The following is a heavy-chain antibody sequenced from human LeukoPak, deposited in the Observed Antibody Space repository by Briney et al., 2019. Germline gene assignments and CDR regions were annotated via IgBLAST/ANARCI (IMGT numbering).Heavy chain of an antibody. CDR1: GGSISNYY. J-gene: IGHJ3*02. D-gene: IGHD2-2*01. CDR3: GRYLKPSALSVFDI. V-gene: IGHV4-59*01. Sequence: SETLSLTCTVSGGSISNYYWSWLRQPPGKGLEWIGYIYYSRSTNYNPSLKSRVTISVDTSKNQFSLKLSSVTAADTAVYYCGRYLKPSALSVFDIWGQGTMVTVSS. CDR2: IYYSRST.